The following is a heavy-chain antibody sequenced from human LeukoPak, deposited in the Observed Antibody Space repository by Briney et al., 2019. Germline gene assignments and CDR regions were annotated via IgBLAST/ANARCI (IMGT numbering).Heavy chain of an antibody. V-gene: IGHV6-1*01. D-gene: IGHD3-22*01. CDR3: AREGEDDSSGYNYYFDY. CDR1: GDRVSSNSAA. J-gene: IGHJ4*02. Sequence: SQTLSLTCAISGDRVSSNSAAWNWIRQSPSRGLEWLGRTYYRSKWYNDYAVSVKSRITINPDTSKNQFSLQLNSVTPEDTAVYYCAREGEDDSSGYNYYFDYWGQGTLVTVSS. CDR2: TYYRSKWYN.